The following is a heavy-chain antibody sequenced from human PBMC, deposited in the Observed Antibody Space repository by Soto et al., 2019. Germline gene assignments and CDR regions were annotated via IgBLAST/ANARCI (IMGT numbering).Heavy chain of an antibody. Sequence: QVQLQESGPGLVKPSGTLSLTCAVSGGSISSNWWSWVRQPPGKGLGWIGETHHSGSTHYSPSLKSRVTISVDKSKNQFSLRMNSMTAADTAIYYCASSPSRSGGGVDWGQGTLVTVSS. CDR3: ASSPSRSGGGVD. CDR1: GGSISSNW. J-gene: IGHJ4*02. V-gene: IGHV4-4*02. D-gene: IGHD3-16*01. CDR2: THHSGST.